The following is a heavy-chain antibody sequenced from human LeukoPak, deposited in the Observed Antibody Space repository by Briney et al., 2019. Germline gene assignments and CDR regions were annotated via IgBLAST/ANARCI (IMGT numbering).Heavy chain of an antibody. D-gene: IGHD3-10*01. CDR2: IIPILGIA. Sequence: ASVNVSCKASGYTFTSYYMHWVRQAPGQGLEWMGRIIPILGIANYAQKFQGRVTITADKSTSTAYMELSSLRSEDTAVYYCARGFRRGEYYYYGMDVWGQGTTVTVSS. CDR3: ARGFRRGEYYYYGMDV. CDR1: GYTFTSYY. V-gene: IGHV1-69*04. J-gene: IGHJ6*02.